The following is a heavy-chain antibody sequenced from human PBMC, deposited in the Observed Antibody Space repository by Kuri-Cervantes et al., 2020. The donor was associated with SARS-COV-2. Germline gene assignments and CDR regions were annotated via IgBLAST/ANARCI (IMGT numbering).Heavy chain of an antibody. V-gene: IGHV3-74*01. D-gene: IGHD1-1*01. CDR1: GFSFSGHW. J-gene: IGHJ4*02. CDR3: VRDGDHWNFDY. CDR2: IIPDGTYT. Sequence: GGSLRLACAVDGFSFSGHWIHWVRQAPGKGLVWVSRIIPDGTYTNNAVSVKGRFTLSRDDARNMLFLQMNSLRAEDTAVYYCVRDGDHWNFDYWGQGTLVTVSS.